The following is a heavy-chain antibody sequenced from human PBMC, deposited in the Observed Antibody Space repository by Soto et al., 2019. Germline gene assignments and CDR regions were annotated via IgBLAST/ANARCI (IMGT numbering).Heavy chain of an antibody. CDR3: ARGSSGYLFDY. V-gene: IGHV3-30-3*01. J-gene: IGHJ4*02. CDR2: ISYDGSNK. CDR1: GFTFSSYA. Sequence: GGSLRLSCAASGFTFSSYAMHWVRQAPGKGLEWVAVISYDGSNKYYADSVKGRFTISRDNSKNTLYLQMNSLRAEDTAGYYCARGSSGYLFDYWGQGTLVTVSS. D-gene: IGHD3-22*01.